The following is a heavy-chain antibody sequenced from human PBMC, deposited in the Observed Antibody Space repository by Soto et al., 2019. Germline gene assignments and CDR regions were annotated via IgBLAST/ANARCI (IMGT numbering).Heavy chain of an antibody. D-gene: IGHD2-15*01. Sequence: PGGSLRLSCAASGFTLSTCAMTWVRQAPGKGLEWVLGISGSGDTTYYADSVKGRFTISRDTSKNTVYLQMNSLRVDDTAVYYCAKGHPGGSCYSGLDCWGQGTLVTVSS. J-gene: IGHJ4*02. CDR3: AKGHPGGSCYSGLDC. CDR2: ISGSGDTT. V-gene: IGHV3-23*01. CDR1: GFTLSTCA.